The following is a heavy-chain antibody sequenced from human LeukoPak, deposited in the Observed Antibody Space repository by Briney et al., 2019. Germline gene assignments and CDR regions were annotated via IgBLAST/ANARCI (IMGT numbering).Heavy chain of an antibody. D-gene: IGHD3-3*01. J-gene: IGHJ4*02. V-gene: IGHV4-59*12. Sequence: SETLSLTCTVSGGPISSYYWSWIRQPPGKGLEWIGYIYYSGSTNYNPSLKSRVTISVDTSKNQFSLKLSSVTAADTAVYYCAREGPYYDFWSGYYVVDYWGQGTLVTVSS. CDR2: IYYSGST. CDR3: AREGPYYDFWSGYYVVDY. CDR1: GGPISSYY.